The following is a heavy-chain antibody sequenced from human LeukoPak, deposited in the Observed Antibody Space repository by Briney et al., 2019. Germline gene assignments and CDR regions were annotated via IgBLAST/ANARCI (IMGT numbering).Heavy chain of an antibody. CDR1: GYNFIFNW. CDR2: IHPGDSDT. V-gene: IGHV5-51*01. CDR3: ARRLWDYTMDV. Sequence: GESLKISCKGSGYNFIFNWIGWVRQMPGKGLEWIGIIHPGDSDTRYSPSLEGQVTISADKSISTAYLQWSSLKASDTAMYYCARRLWDYTMDVWGKGTTVTVSS. D-gene: IGHD3-16*01. J-gene: IGHJ6*04.